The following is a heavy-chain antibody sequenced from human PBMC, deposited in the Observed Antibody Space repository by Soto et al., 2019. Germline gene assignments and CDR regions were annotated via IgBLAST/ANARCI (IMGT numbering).Heavy chain of an antibody. CDR3: ARFRIDAHYAFDI. CDR2: INPNSGGT. Sequence: ASVKVSCKASGYTFTGYYMHWVRQAPGQGLEWMGWINPNSGGTNYAQKFQGWVTMTRDTSISTAYMELSRLRSDDTAVYYCARFRIDAHYAFDIWGQGTMVTVSS. V-gene: IGHV1-2*04. D-gene: IGHD3-10*01. J-gene: IGHJ3*02. CDR1: GYTFTGYY.